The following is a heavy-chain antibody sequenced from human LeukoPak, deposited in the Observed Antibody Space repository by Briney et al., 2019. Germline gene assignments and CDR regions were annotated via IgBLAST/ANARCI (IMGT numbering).Heavy chain of an antibody. CDR1: GYTFTSYA. D-gene: IGHD3-16*02. CDR3: ARSRGYDYVWGSYRYAYDY. Sequence: GSSVKVSCKASGYTFTSYAMNWVRQAPGQGLEWMGWINTNTGNPTYAQGFTGRFVFSLDTSVSTAYLQISSLKAEDTAVYYCARSRGYDYVWGSYRYAYDYWGQGTLVTVSS. V-gene: IGHV7-4-1*02. CDR2: INTNTGNP. J-gene: IGHJ4*02.